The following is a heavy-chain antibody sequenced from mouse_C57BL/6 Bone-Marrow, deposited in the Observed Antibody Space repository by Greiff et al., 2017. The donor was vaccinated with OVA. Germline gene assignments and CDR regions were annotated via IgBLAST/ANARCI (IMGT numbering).Heavy chain of an antibody. Sequence: EVKLVESGGGLVQPGGSLKLSCASNEFDFSDSDMPWVRQAPEKRLELVAYINSGGITIYYADTVKGRFTISRDNAKKSLYLQMTRLRSEDTAKYYCARWEYYAMDYWGQGTSVTVAA. CDR3: ARWEYYAMDY. J-gene: IGHJ4*01. V-gene: IGHV5-17*01. D-gene: IGHD4-1*01. CDR2: INSGGITI. CDR1: EFDFSDSD.